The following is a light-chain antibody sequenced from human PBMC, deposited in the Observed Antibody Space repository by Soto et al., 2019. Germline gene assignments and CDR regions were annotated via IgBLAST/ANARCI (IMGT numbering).Light chain of an antibody. J-gene: IGLJ1*01. CDR1: SSNIGTNA. V-gene: IGLV1-44*01. CDR3: AAWDDSLNGYV. Sequence: QSALTQPPSASATPGRRVTISCSGGSSNIGTNAVNWYQQLPGTAPKLLIYNNNQRPSGVPDRFSGSKSGTSASLAISGLQSEDEADYYCAAWDDSLNGYVFGTGTKVTVL. CDR2: NNN.